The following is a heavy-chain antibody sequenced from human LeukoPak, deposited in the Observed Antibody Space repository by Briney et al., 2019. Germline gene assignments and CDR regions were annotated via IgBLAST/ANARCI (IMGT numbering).Heavy chain of an antibody. V-gene: IGHV1-46*03. CDR3: ARVAVIAITDYFDY. CDR1: GGTFSSYA. D-gene: IGHD2-21*01. J-gene: IGHJ4*02. Sequence: GASVKVSCKASGGTFSSYAISWVRQAPGQGLEWMGIVNPSGGSTSYAQKFQGRVTMTRDTSTSTVYMELSSLRSEDTAVYYCARVAVIAITDYFDYWGQGTLVTVSS. CDR2: VNPSGGST.